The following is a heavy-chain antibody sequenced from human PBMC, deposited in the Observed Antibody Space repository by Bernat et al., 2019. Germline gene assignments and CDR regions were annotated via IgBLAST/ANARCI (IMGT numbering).Heavy chain of an antibody. CDR3: ARESRITMVHKSHSYMDV. CDR2: INPSGGST. Sequence: GRAGAEVERPGASVKGSCKASGYTFTSYDMHWVRQAPGQGLEWMGIINPSGGSTSYAQKFQGRVTMTRDTSTSTVYMELSSLRSEDTAVYYCARESRITMVHKSHSYMDVWGKGTTVTVSS. V-gene: IGHV1-46*01. J-gene: IGHJ6*03. D-gene: IGHD3-10*01. CDR1: GYTFTSYD.